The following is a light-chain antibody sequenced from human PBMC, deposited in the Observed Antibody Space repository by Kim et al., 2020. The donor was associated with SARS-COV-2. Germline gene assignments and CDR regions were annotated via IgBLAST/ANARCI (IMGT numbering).Light chain of an antibody. V-gene: IGKV3-15*01. CDR3: QQHNDWVT. CDR1: QSIRSN. J-gene: IGKJ4*01. CDR2: GAS. Sequence: EIVMTQSPATLSVSPGERVILSCRASQSIRSNLAWYQQKPGQTPRLLIYGASTRATGIPVRFSGSGSGTEFTLTISSLQSEDFAVYYCQQHNDWVTFGGGTKLEI.